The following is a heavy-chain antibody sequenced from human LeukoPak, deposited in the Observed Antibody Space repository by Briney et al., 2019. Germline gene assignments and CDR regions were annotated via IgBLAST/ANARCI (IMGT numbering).Heavy chain of an antibody. CDR1: GFTFGDYY. CDR3: ARGPPTSSGYYPRSYL. J-gene: IGHJ5*02. Sequence: GGSLRLSCAASGFTFGDYYMSWIRLAPGKGLEWVSYISSSSSYTNYADSVKGRFTISRDNAKDSLYLQMNSLRAEDTAFYYCARGPPTSSGYYPRSYLWGQGTLVTVSS. D-gene: IGHD3-3*01. V-gene: IGHV3-11*05. CDR2: ISSSSSYT.